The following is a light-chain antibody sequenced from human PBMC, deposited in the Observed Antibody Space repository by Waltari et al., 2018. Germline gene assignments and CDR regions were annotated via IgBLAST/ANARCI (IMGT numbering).Light chain of an antibody. CDR2: EYD. J-gene: IGLJ2*01. CDR3: QSYDNSDHVV. V-gene: IGLV6-57*02. Sequence: QRCPVSAPPTVSSEYDHRPSGVPCRFSGSIDSSSNSASLTIPGLKTEDEADDYCQSYDNSDHVVFGGGTKLTVL.